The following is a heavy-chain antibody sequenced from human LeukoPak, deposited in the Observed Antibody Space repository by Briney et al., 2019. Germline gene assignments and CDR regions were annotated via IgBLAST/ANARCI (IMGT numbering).Heavy chain of an antibody. J-gene: IGHJ4*02. V-gene: IGHV1-2*02. CDR1: GYTFTGYY. CDR2: INPNSGGT. CDR3: AKVGETGNIDY. Sequence: ASVKVSCKASGYTFTGYYIHWVRQAPGQGLEWMGWINPNSGGTNYALKFQGRVTLTRDTSISTAYMELSRLRSDDTAVYYCAKVGETGNIDYWGQGTLVTVYS. D-gene: IGHD1-14*01.